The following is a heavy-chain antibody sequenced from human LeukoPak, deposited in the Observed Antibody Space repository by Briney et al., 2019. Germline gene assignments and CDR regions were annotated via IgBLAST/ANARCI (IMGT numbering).Heavy chain of an antibody. J-gene: IGHJ4*02. D-gene: IGHD2-15*01. CDR1: GDSVTGYY. CDR3: VIGVGWQPDY. V-gene: IGHV4-59*02. Sequence: SETLSLTCTVFGDSVTGYYLNWVRQPPGKGLEWIGHIYKIGTTNYNPSLKSRLAISADTSKNQFSLKLRSVTAADTAVYYCVIGVGWQPDYWGQGALVTVSS. CDR2: IYKIGTT.